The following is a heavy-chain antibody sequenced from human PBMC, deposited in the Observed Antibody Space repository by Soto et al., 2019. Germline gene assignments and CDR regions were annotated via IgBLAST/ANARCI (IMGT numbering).Heavy chain of an antibody. V-gene: IGHV1-69*13. CDR3: ARDYSGSYSFSILGYYYGMDV. D-gene: IGHD1-26*01. Sequence: ASVKVSCKASGCTFSSYAISWVRQAPGQGLEWMGGIIPIFGTANYAQKFQGRVTITADESTSTAYMELSSLRSEDTAVYYCARDYSGSYSFSILGYYYGMDVWGQGTSVTVSS. CDR2: IIPIFGTA. J-gene: IGHJ6*02. CDR1: GCTFSSYA.